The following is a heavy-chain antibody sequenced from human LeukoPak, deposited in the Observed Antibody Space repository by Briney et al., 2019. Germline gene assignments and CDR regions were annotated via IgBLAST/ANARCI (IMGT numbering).Heavy chain of an antibody. CDR2: ITSISNTI. CDR1: GFTFSSYN. CDR3: AKVRGYSYGFDY. Sequence: GGSLRLSCAASGFTFSSYNMNWVRQAPGKGLEWISYITSISNTIYYANSVKGRFTISRDNSKNTLYLQMNSLRAEDTAVYYCAKVRGYSYGFDYWGQGTLVTVSS. J-gene: IGHJ4*02. V-gene: IGHV3-48*01. D-gene: IGHD5-18*01.